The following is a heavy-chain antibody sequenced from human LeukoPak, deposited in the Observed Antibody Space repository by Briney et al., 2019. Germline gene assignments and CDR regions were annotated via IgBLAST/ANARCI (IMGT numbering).Heavy chain of an antibody. J-gene: IGHJ4*02. CDR2: IYYSGNT. Sequence: SETLSLTCTVSGGSISGTTSYWGWIRQPPGKGPQWIGSIYYSGNTYYNPSLKSRVTISVDTSKNQFSLTLNSVTAADTAVYYCATLLSAPRDYWGQGTLVTVSS. V-gene: IGHV4-39*01. CDR1: GGSISGTTSY. CDR3: ATLLSAPRDY. D-gene: IGHD3-10*01.